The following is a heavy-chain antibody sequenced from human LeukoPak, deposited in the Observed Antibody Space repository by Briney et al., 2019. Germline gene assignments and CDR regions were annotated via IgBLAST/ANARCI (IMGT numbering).Heavy chain of an antibody. D-gene: IGHD1-26*01. CDR3: AKEGGGSIRRVYYFDY. Sequence: PGRSLRLSCAASGFSFDDYAMHWVRQAPGEGLEWVSGIGWNSGSIGYADSVKGRFTISRDNSKNTRYLQMNSLRAEDTAVYYCAKEGGGSIRRVYYFDYWGQGTLVTVSS. J-gene: IGHJ4*02. V-gene: IGHV3-9*01. CDR2: IGWNSGSI. CDR1: GFSFDDYA.